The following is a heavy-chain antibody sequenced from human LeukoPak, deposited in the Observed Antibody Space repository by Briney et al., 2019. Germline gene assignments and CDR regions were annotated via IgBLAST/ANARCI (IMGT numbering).Heavy chain of an antibody. CDR2: ISGSGGST. CDR1: GFTFSSYA. CDR3: AKLVGDYVTYFDY. J-gene: IGHJ4*02. Sequence: GGSLRLSCAASGFTFSSYAMSWVRQAPGKGLEWGSAISGSGGSTYYADSVKGRFTISRDNSKNTLYLQMNSLRAEDTAVYYCAKLVGDYVTYFDYWGQGTLVTVSS. D-gene: IGHD4-17*01. V-gene: IGHV3-23*01.